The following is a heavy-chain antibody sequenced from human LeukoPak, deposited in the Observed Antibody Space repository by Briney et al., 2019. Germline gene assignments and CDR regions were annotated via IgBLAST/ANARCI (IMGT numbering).Heavy chain of an antibody. CDR3: ARNGGNSDFDY. J-gene: IGHJ4*02. CDR2: IYHSGST. CDR1: GGSISSSSGNC. V-gene: IGHV4-4*02. D-gene: IGHD4-23*01. Sequence: PSETLSLTCAVSGGSISSSSGNCWTWVRQPPGKGLEWVGEIYHSGSTNYNPSLKSRVTMLLDKSKNQFSLKLSSVTAADTAVYYCARNGGNSDFDYWGQGTLVTVSS.